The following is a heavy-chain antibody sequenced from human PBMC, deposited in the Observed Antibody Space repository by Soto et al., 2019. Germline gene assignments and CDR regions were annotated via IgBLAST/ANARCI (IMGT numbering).Heavy chain of an antibody. CDR2: ITGSGDYT. J-gene: IGHJ4*02. V-gene: IGHV3-23*01. CDR3: ASGRTSSFDY. CDR1: GFTFSIYN. D-gene: IGHD1-1*01. Sequence: EVQLLEYGGGLVQPGGSLRLACVASGFTFSIYNMNWVRQAPGKGLEWVSVITGSGDYTNYADSVKGRFTVSRDNSKSMLYLQMNSLGSEDTTVDFCASGRTSSFDYWGQGTLFTVSS.